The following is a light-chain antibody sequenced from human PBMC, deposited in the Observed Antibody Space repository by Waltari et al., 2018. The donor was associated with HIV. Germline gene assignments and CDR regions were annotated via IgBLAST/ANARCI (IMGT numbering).Light chain of an antibody. J-gene: IGLJ3*02. CDR2: DTT. CDR1: AGAVTSGHS. V-gene: IGLV7-46*01. CDR3: FISFGDMWL. Sequence: QAVVTQEPSLTVSPGGTVTLTCGSSAGAVTSGHSPYWLQQKPGQAPLTLIYDTTNKHSGTPTRFSGSLLGGKAALTLSGAQPEYEADYHCFISFGDMWLFGGGTKLTVL.